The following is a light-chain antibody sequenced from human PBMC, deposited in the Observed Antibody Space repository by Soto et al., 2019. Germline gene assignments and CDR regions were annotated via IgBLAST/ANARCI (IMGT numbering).Light chain of an antibody. Sequence: DIQMTQSPSTLSASVGDRVTITCRASESVSRGLAWYQQKPGRTPKLLIYQASTLETGVPSRFSGSGSGTEFTLTISSLQPDDFATYYCQQYNAYSQAFGKGTKVEIK. J-gene: IGKJ1*01. V-gene: IGKV1-5*03. CDR1: ESVSRG. CDR3: QQYNAYSQA. CDR2: QAS.